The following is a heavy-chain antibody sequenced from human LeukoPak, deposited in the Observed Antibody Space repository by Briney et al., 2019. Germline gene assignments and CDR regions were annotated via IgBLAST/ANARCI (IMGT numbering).Heavy chain of an antibody. V-gene: IGHV1-8*03. CDR2: MNPNSGNT. CDR3: ARGRAKRCSGGSCYFDY. D-gene: IGHD2-15*01. J-gene: IGHJ4*02. Sequence: GASVKVSCKASGYTFTSYDINGVRQATGQGLEWMGWMNPNSGNTGYAQKFQGGVTITRNTSISTAYMELSSLRSEDTAVYYCARGRAKRCSGGSCYFDYWGQGNLVTVSS. CDR1: GYTFTSYD.